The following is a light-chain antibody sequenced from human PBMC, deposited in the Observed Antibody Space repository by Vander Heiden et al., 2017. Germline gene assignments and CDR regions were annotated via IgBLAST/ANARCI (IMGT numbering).Light chain of an antibody. CDR1: QSVSSY. V-gene: IGKV3-11*01. CDR2: DAF. Sequence: EIVLTQSPATLSLSPGERATLSCRASQSVSSYLAWYQQYPGQALRLLIYDAFNRATVIPVRPPRRGYGIVFTLTIRRRDTEDFAVYYCQQVSTSVWNTFGLSTRAHI. CDR3: QQVSTSVWNT. J-gene: IGKJ3*01.